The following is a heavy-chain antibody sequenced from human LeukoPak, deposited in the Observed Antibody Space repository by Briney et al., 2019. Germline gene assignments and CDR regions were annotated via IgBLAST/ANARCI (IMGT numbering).Heavy chain of an antibody. J-gene: IGHJ4*02. V-gene: IGHV4-59*01. CDR3: ARDGSGYDYGFDY. Sequence: SETLSLTCTVSGGSISSYYWRWIRQPPGKGLEWIGYIYYSGSTNYNPSLKSRVTISVDTSKNQFSLKLSSVTAADTAVYYCARDGSGYDYGFDYWGQGTLVTVSS. D-gene: IGHD5-12*01. CDR1: GGSISSYY. CDR2: IYYSGST.